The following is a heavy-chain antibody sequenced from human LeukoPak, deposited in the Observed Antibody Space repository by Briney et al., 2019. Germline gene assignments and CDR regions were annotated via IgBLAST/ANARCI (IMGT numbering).Heavy chain of an antibody. CDR1: GFTLDDYA. J-gene: IGHJ2*01. CDR3: AKVNWYWYFDL. V-gene: IGHV3-43*02. D-gene: IGHD1-1*01. Sequence: PGGSLRLSCAASGFTLDDYAMHWVRQAPGKGLEWVSLISGDGGSTYSAASVKGRFTISRDNSKNSLYLQTNSLRTEDTALYYCAKVNWYWYFDLWGRGTLVTVSS. CDR2: ISGDGGST.